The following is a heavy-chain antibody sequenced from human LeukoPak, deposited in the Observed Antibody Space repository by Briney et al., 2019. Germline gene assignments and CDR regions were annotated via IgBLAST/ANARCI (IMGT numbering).Heavy chain of an antibody. CDR3: ARGTVTTRSYYFDY. J-gene: IGHJ4*02. V-gene: IGHV3-74*01. CDR1: GFNFGNFG. D-gene: IGHD4-17*01. Sequence: GRSLRLSCKASGFNFGNFGMHWVRQAPGKGLVWVSRINSDGSSTSYADSVKGRFTISRDNAKNTLYLQMNSLRAEDTAVYYCARGTVTTRSYYFDYWGQGTLVTVSS. CDR2: INSDGSST.